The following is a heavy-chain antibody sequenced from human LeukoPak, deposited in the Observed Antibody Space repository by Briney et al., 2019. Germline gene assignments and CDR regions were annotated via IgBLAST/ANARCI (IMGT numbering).Heavy chain of an antibody. Sequence: GGSLRLSYAASGFTFSSYAMNWVRLAPGKGLEWVSYISSSGSTIYYADSVKGRFTISRDNAKNSLYLQMNSLRAEDTAVYYCAELGITMIGGVWGKGTTVTISS. CDR3: AELGITMIGGV. V-gene: IGHV3-48*03. D-gene: IGHD3-10*02. J-gene: IGHJ6*04. CDR2: ISSSGSTI. CDR1: GFTFSSYA.